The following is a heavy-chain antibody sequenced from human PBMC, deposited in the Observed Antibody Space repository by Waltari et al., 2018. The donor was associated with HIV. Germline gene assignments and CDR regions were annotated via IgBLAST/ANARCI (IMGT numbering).Heavy chain of an antibody. J-gene: IGHJ5*02. Sequence: QVQLQQWGAGLLKPSETLSLTCAVYGGSFSGYYWSWTGQPPGKGLEWIGEINHSGSTNYNPSLKSRVTISVDTSKNQFSLKLSSVTAADTAVYYCARTSMGSSGYLDWFDPWGQGTLVTVSS. CDR2: INHSGST. D-gene: IGHD3-22*01. V-gene: IGHV4-34*01. CDR3: ARTSMGSSGYLDWFDP. CDR1: GGSFSGYY.